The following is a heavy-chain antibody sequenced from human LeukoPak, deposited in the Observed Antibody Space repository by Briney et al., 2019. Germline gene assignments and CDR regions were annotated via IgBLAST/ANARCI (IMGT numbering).Heavy chain of an antibody. D-gene: IGHD2-2*01. CDR2: IIPIFGTA. Sequence: SVKVSCKASGGTFSSYAISWVRQAPGQGLEWMGGIIPIFGTANYAQKFQGRVTITADESTSTAYMELSSLRSEDTAVYYCARVAWAGGVVVPAAKSYFDYWGQGTLVTVSS. V-gene: IGHV1-69*13. CDR1: GGTFSSYA. CDR3: ARVAWAGGVVVPAAKSYFDY. J-gene: IGHJ4*02.